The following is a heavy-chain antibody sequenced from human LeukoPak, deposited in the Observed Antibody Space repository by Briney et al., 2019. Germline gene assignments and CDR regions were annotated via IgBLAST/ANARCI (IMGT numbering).Heavy chain of an antibody. CDR1: GFTFSSYE. CDR2: ISSSGSTI. CDR3: ARGRGYSYGSDY. V-gene: IGHV3-48*03. D-gene: IGHD5-18*01. Sequence: PGGSLRLSCAASGFTFSSYEMNWVRQAPGKGLEWVSYISSSGSTIYYADSVKGRFTISRDNAKNSLYLQMNSLRAEDTAVYYCARGRGYSYGSDYWGQGTLVTVSS. J-gene: IGHJ4*02.